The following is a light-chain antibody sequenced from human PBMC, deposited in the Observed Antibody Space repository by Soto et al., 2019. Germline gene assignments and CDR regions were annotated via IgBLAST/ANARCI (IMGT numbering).Light chain of an antibody. CDR3: SSYTANNTRL. CDR2: EVS. Sequence: QSALTQPASVSGSPGQAITISCTGTSGDVGGYNYVSWDQHRPGKAPQLIIYEVSYRPSGVSNRFSGSKSGNTASLTISGLQAEDEADYYCSSYTANNTRLFGTGTKLTVL. J-gene: IGLJ1*01. V-gene: IGLV2-14*01. CDR1: SGDVGGYNY.